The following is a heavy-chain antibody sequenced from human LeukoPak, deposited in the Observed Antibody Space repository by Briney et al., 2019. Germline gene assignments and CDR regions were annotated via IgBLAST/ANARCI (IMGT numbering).Heavy chain of an antibody. Sequence: SETLSLTCTVSGGSNSSYYWSWIRQPAGKGLEWIGRIYTSGSTNYNPSLKSRVTMSVDTSKNQFSLKLSSVTAADTAVYYCARSELLWFGRVNSGFDYWGQGTLVTVSS. D-gene: IGHD3-10*01. V-gene: IGHV4-4*07. J-gene: IGHJ4*02. CDR1: GGSNSSYY. CDR2: IYTSGST. CDR3: ARSELLWFGRVNSGFDY.